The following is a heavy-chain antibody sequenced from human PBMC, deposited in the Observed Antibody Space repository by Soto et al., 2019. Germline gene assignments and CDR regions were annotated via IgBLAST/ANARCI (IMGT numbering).Heavy chain of an antibody. D-gene: IGHD3-10*01. CDR2: ISWNSGSI. CDR3: AKDYGSGTYNYYGMDV. Sequence: GGSLRLSCAASGFTLDDYAIHWVRQAPGKGLEWVSGISWNSGSIGYADSVKGRFTISRDNAKNSLYLQMNSLRAEDTALYYCAKDYGSGTYNYYGMDVWGQGTTVTVSS. V-gene: IGHV3-9*01. CDR1: GFTLDDYA. J-gene: IGHJ6*02.